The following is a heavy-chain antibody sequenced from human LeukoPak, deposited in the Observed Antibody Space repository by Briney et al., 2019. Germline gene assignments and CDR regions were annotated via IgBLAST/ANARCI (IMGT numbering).Heavy chain of an antibody. CDR2: ISAYNGNT. V-gene: IGHV1-18*01. CDR3: ARDEGYRYGYNFPRWFDP. Sequence: ASVKVSCKASGYTFTSYGISWVRQAPGQGLEWMGWISAYNGNTNYAQKLQGRVTMTTDTSTSTAYMELRSLRSDDTAVYYCARDEGYRYGYNFPRWFDPCSQGPLVTVSS. D-gene: IGHD5-18*01. CDR1: GYTFTSYG. J-gene: IGHJ5*02.